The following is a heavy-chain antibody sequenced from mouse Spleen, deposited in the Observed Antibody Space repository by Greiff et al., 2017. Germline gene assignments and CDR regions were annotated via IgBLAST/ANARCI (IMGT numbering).Heavy chain of an antibody. D-gene: IGHD1-1*01. CDR2: INPSNGGT. J-gene: IGHJ3*01. Sequence: QVQLQQSGTELVKPGASVKLSCKASGYTFTSYWMHWVKQRPGQGLEWIGNINPSNGGTNYNEKFKSKATLTVDKSSSTAYMQLSSLTSEDSAVYYCGRTGHYYGSSYDWFAYWGQGTLVTVSA. CDR1: GYTFTSYW. V-gene: IGHV1-53*01. CDR3: GRTGHYYGSSYDWFAY.